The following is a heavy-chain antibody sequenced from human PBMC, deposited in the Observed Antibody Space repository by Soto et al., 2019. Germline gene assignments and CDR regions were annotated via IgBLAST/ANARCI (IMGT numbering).Heavy chain of an antibody. D-gene: IGHD2-15*01. CDR2: IYYSGST. Sequence: SETLSLTCTLSGGSISSGGYYWSWIRQHPWKGLEWIGYIYYSGSTYYNPSLKSRVTISVDTSKNQFSLKLSSVTAADTAVYYCARSHYCSGGSCYFLGPYGMDVRGQGTTVTVSS. CDR3: ARSHYCSGGSCYFLGPYGMDV. V-gene: IGHV4-31*03. J-gene: IGHJ6*02. CDR1: GGSISSGGYY.